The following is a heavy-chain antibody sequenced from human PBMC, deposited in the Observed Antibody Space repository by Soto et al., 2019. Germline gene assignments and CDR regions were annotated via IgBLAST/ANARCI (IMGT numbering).Heavy chain of an antibody. D-gene: IGHD5-12*01. CDR1: GASITSSD. Sequence: SETLSLTCTVSGASITSSDWSWIRQSPGKGREWIAYVYHTGATNYNPSLKSRVTISLDTSKSQFSLNLTSLSTADTAVYFCARGGNRYSNVASGVGGFDYWGQGSLVTVSS. CDR3: ARGGNRYSNVASGVGGFDY. CDR2: VYHTGAT. J-gene: IGHJ4*02. V-gene: IGHV4-59*01.